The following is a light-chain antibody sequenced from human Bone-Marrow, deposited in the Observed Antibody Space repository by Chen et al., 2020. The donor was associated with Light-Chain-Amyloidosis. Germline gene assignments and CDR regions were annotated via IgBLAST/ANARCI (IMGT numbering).Light chain of an antibody. V-gene: IGLV3-25*03. Sequence: SYELTQPPSVSVSPGQTARITCSGDDLPTKYAYWYQQKPGQAPVLVINRDTERPSGISERFSGSSSETTATVTISGVQAEDEADYNWQSADSSGTYEVILGGGTKLTVL. J-gene: IGLJ2*01. CDR3: QSADSSGTYEVI. CDR2: RDT. CDR1: DLPTKY.